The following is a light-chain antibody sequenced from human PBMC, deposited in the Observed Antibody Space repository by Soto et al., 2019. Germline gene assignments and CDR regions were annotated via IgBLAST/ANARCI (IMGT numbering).Light chain of an antibody. J-gene: IGKJ4*02. V-gene: IGKV1-5*01. CDR3: QQYNSNPRT. Sequence: DIQMTQSPSTLSASVGDRVTITCRSSQSVSTWLAWYQQKPGKVPKLLIYKAYSLESGVPSRFSGSGSGTEFTLTISSLQPDDFATYYCQQYNSNPRTFGGGTKVDMK. CDR1: QSVSTW. CDR2: KAY.